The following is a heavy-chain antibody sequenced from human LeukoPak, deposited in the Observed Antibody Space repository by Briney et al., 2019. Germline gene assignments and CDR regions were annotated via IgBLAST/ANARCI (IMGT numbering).Heavy chain of an antibody. CDR1: GGSISSYY. CDR2: IYYSGST. CDR3: ARTNYYDSSGYPLFDY. J-gene: IGHJ4*02. V-gene: IGHV4-59*01. D-gene: IGHD3-22*01. Sequence: PSETLSLTCTVSGGSISSYYWSWIRQPPGKGLEWIGYIYYSGSTNYNPSLKSRVTISVDASKNQFSLKLSSVTAADTAVYYCARTNYYDSSGYPLFDYWGQGTLVTVSS.